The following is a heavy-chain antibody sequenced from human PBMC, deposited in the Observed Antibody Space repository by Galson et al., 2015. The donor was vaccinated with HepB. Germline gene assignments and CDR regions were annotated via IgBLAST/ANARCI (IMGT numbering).Heavy chain of an antibody. Sequence: QSGAEVKKPGASLRISCQASGYSFTSYWVTWVRQMPGKGLEWTGRIQPSDSHTNYSPSFQAHVTISADRSISTAYLQWTSLKASDTAMYYCARSNSWYHNDWGQGTLVTVSS. CDR3: ARSNSWYHND. CDR2: IQPSDSHT. J-gene: IGHJ4*02. CDR1: GYSFTSYW. V-gene: IGHV5-10-1*01. D-gene: IGHD2/OR15-2a*01.